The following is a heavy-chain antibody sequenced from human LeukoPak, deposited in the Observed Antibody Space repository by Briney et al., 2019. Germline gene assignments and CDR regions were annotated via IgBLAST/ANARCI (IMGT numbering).Heavy chain of an antibody. CDR2: INHSGST. CDR3: ARRGLRYFDWTFDY. Sequence: LRLSCAASGFTFSDYYMSWIRQPPGKGLEWIGEINHSGSTNYNPSLKSRVTISVDTSKNQFSLKLSSVTAADTAVYYCARRGLRYFDWTFDYWGQGTLVTVSS. V-gene: IGHV4-34*01. J-gene: IGHJ4*02. D-gene: IGHD3-9*01. CDR1: GFTFSDYY.